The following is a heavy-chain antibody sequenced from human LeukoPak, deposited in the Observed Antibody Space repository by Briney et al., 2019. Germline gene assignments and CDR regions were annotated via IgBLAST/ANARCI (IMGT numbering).Heavy chain of an antibody. CDR3: GRDGPIAWGEVISWLDP. V-gene: IGHV4-4*07. Sequence: SETLSLKCTVSGRPLIDYYWASIRQTAGNKVEWIGRIYVTGATTYNPSLKSRVTMSIDSSKNEFSLNLTSVTAAETGTYFGGRDGPIAWGEVISWLDPWGPGALVIVSS. CDR1: GRPLIDYY. D-gene: IGHD3-16*02. CDR2: IYVTGAT. J-gene: IGHJ5*02.